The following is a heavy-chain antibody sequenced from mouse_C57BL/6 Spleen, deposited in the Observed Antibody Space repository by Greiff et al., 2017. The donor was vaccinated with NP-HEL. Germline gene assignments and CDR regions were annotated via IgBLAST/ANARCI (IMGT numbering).Heavy chain of an antibody. CDR3: AREDSKSFFDY. Sequence: QVQLQQSGPELVKPGASVKISCKASGYAFSSSWMNWVKQRPGKGLEWIGRIYPGDGDPNYNGKFKGKATLTADKSSSTAYMQLSSLTSEDSAVYFCAREDSKSFFDYWGQGTTLTVSS. CDR2: IYPGDGDP. D-gene: IGHD2-5*01. J-gene: IGHJ2*01. V-gene: IGHV1-82*01. CDR1: GYAFSSSW.